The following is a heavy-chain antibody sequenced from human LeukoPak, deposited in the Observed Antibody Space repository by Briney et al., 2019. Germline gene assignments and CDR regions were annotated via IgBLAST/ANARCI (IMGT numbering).Heavy chain of an antibody. Sequence: SETLSLTCTVSGGSISSYYWSWIRQPPGKGLECIGYIYYSGSTNYNPSLKSRVTISVDTSKNQFSLKLSSVTAADTAVYYCAGVYYDILTGYWKPMDVWGQGTTVTVSS. D-gene: IGHD3-9*01. V-gene: IGHV4-59*01. CDR3: AGVYYDILTGYWKPMDV. CDR2: IYYSGST. J-gene: IGHJ6*02. CDR1: GGSISSYY.